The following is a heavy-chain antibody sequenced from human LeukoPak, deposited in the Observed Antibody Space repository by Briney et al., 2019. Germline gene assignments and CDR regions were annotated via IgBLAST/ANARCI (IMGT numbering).Heavy chain of an antibody. D-gene: IGHD3-10*01. J-gene: IGHJ4*02. V-gene: IGHV3-30*04. Sequence: GGSLRLSCAASGFTFNDYTIHWVRQAPGKGLEWVAVISYEGSNKYHADSVKGRFTISRDTSKNTLYLQMNSLRAEDTAIYFCARELWFGELFFDYWGQGTLVTVSS. CDR3: ARELWFGELFFDY. CDR2: ISYEGSNK. CDR1: GFTFNDYT.